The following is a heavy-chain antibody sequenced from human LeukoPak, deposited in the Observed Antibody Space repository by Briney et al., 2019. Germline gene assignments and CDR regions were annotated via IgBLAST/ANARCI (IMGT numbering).Heavy chain of an antibody. Sequence: GGSLRLSCAASGFTFSSYGMHWVRQAAGKGLEWVAVISYDGSNKYYADSVKGRFTISRDNSKNTLYLQMNSLRAEDTAVYYCAKDRIGVDVWGQGTTVTVSS. CDR1: GFTFSSYG. CDR3: AKDRIGVDV. CDR2: ISYDGSNK. J-gene: IGHJ6*02. D-gene: IGHD2-15*01. V-gene: IGHV3-30*18.